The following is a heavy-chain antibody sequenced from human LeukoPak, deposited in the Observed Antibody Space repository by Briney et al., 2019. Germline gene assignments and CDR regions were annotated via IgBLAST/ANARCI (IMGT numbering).Heavy chain of an antibody. CDR3: ARDLRGYCSSTSCYLVRDWYDP. CDR2: IYTSGST. Sequence: SETLSLTCTVSGGSISDNYLSWIRQPAGKGLEWIGRIYTSGSTNYNPSLKSRVTMSVDTSKNQFSLKLSSVTAADTAVYYCARDLRGYCSSTSCYLVRDWYDPWGQGTLVTVSS. D-gene: IGHD2-2*01. J-gene: IGHJ5*02. CDR1: GGSISDNY. V-gene: IGHV4-4*07.